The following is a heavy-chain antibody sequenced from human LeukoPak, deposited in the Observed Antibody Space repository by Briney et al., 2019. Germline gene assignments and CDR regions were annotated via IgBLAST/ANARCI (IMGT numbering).Heavy chain of an antibody. CDR3: ARDHDIAAAGTNWFDP. J-gene: IGHJ5*02. V-gene: IGHV4-4*07. D-gene: IGHD6-13*01. CDR2: IYTSGST. CDR1: DDSITMYY. Sequence: SETLSLTCSVSDDSITMYYWSWIRQPAGKGLEWIGRIYTSGSTNYNPSLKSRVTMSVDTSKNQFSLKLSSVTAADTAVYYCARDHDIAAAGTNWFDPWGQGTLVTVSS.